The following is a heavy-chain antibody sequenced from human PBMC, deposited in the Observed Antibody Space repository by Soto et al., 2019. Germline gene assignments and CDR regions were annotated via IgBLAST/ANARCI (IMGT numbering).Heavy chain of an antibody. V-gene: IGHV1-69*08. CDR1: GGTFSSYT. Sequence: QVQLVQSGAEVKKPGSSVKVSCKASGGTFSSYTISWVRQAPGQGLEWMGRIIPMLGIANYAQKFQGRVTITADKSTSTAYMELSSLRSEDTAVYYCARDGIVGADIDYWGQGTLVTVSS. J-gene: IGHJ4*02. CDR3: ARDGIVGADIDY. D-gene: IGHD1-26*01. CDR2: IIPMLGIA.